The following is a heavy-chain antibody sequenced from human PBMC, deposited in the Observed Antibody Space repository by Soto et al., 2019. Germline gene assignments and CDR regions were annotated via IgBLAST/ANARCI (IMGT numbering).Heavy chain of an antibody. V-gene: IGHV3-30-3*01. CDR2: ISYDGSNK. Sequence: QVQLVESGGGVVQPGRSLRLSCAASGFTFSSYAMHWVRQAPGKGLEWVAVISYDGSNKYYADSVKGGFTISRDNSKNTLYLQMNSLRAEDTAVYYCAKDTGPERLDAFDIWGQGTMVTVSS. J-gene: IGHJ3*02. D-gene: IGHD2-8*02. CDR1: GFTFSSYA. CDR3: AKDTGPERLDAFDI.